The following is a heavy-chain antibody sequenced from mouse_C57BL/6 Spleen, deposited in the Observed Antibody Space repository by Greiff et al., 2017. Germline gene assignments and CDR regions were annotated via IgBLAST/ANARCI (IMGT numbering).Heavy chain of an antibody. J-gene: IGHJ4*01. V-gene: IGHV1-54*01. CDR3: ARTDYLMDY. Sequence: QVQLKESGAELVRPGTSVKVSCKASGYAFTNYLIEWVKQRPGQGLEWIGVINPGSGGTNYNEKFKGKATLTADKSSSTAYMQLSSLTSEDSAVYFCARTDYLMDYWGQGTSVTVSS. CDR1: GYAFTNYL. CDR2: INPGSGGT. D-gene: IGHD1-1*02.